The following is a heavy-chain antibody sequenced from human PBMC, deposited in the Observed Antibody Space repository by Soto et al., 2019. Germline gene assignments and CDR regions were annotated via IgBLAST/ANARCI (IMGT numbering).Heavy chain of an antibody. CDR1: GFTFSSYE. CDR2: ISGSGGST. J-gene: IGHJ4*02. CDR3: AKLCCIPYDSSGYYGPDY. D-gene: IGHD3-22*01. Sequence: GGSLRLSCAASGFTFSSYEMNWVRQAPGKGLEWVSAISGSGGSTYYADSVKGRFTISRDNSKNTLYLQMNSLRAEDTAVYYCAKLCCIPYDSSGYYGPDYWGQGTLVTVSS. V-gene: IGHV3-23*01.